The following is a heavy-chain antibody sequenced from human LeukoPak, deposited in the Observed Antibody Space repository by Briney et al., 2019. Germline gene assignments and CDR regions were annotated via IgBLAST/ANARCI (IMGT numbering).Heavy chain of an antibody. Sequence: ASVKVSCKASGYTFTGYYMHWVRQAPGQGLEWMGWINPNSGGTNYAQKFQGRVTMTRDTSISTAYMELSRLRSDDTAVYYCARDSSGWFAGYCFDYWGQGTLVTVSS. CDR2: INPNSGGT. CDR1: GYTFTGYY. D-gene: IGHD6-19*01. CDR3: ARDSSGWFAGYCFDY. J-gene: IGHJ4*02. V-gene: IGHV1-2*02.